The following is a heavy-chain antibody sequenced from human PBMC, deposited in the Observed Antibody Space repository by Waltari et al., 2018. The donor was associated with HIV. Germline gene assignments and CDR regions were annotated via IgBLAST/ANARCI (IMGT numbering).Heavy chain of an antibody. J-gene: IGHJ5*02. D-gene: IGHD1-26*01. Sequence: QVKLKESGTGMVKPSGTLYITCAVSGASISPTNWWSRVRQSPGKGVEWVGEMSHSGATNYNPSLESRVTISIYESENQLSLKVTSGTAADTAIYYCARGPTPGGSYRYLDHNWFDPWGQGTLVTVSS. CDR2: MSHSGAT. CDR3: ARGPTPGGSYRYLDHNWFDP. V-gene: IGHV4-4*02. CDR1: GASISPTNW.